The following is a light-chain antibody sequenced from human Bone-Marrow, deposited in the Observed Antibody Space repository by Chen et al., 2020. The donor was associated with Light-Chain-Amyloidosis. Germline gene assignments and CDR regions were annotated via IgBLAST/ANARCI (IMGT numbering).Light chain of an antibody. CDR3: MQALQAPWA. Sequence: DIVMTQSPLSLPVTPGEPASISCRSSQSLLQNIGFKYFDWYLQKPGQSPQLLIYLGSNRASGVPDRFSGSESSTDFTLKISRVEAEDVGVYYCMQALQAPWAFGQGTKVEIK. J-gene: IGKJ1*01. CDR1: QSLLQNIGFKY. CDR2: LGS. V-gene: IGKV2-28*01.